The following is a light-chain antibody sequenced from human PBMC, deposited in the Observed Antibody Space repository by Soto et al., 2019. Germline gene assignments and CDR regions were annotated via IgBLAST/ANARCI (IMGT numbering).Light chain of an antibody. Sequence: EIVMTPSPSTLSVSTWERATLSCRASQSVGSNLALYQQKPGQAPRLLIYGASSRATGIPDRFSGSGSGTDFTLTISRLEPEDFSVYYCQQYGSSPRTFGQGSKVDIK. J-gene: IGKJ1*01. CDR1: QSVGSN. CDR3: QQYGSSPRT. CDR2: GAS. V-gene: IGKV3-20*01.